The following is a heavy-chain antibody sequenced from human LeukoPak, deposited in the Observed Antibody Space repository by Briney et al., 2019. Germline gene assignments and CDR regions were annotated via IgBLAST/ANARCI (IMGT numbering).Heavy chain of an antibody. J-gene: IGHJ4*02. Sequence: GGSLRLSCAASGFNFPGDGMSWVRQAPGKGLEWISGINWNGGDKRYAVSVRGRFTISRDNARNSLYLHMDSLRGEDTALYYCTRSPEWDPKQLGSKYFDYWGQGALVTVSS. CDR3: TRSPEWDPKQLGSKYFDY. V-gene: IGHV3-20*04. CDR1: GFNFPGDG. D-gene: IGHD1-26*01. CDR2: INWNGGDK.